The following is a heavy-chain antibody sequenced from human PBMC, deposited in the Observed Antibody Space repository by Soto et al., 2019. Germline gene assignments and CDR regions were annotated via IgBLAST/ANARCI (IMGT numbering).Heavy chain of an antibody. V-gene: IGHV1-8*01. CDR2: MNPDSGKA. D-gene: IGHD3-3*01. Sequence: ASVRVSCKPSGHTFNTYNINWARQAPGQGLEWMGWMNPDSGKAGSAQRFLGRVTMTRDTSINTAYMELSSLRSEDTAVYYCARLWSDFSSRFDPWGQGTLVT. J-gene: IGHJ5*02. CDR3: ARLWSDFSSRFDP. CDR1: GHTFNTYN.